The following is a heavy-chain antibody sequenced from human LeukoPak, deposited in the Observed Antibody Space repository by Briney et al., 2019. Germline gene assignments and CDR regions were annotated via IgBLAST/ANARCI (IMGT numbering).Heavy chain of an antibody. CDR3: ARVGRRVRGVSRTAASNWFDP. CDR2: INHSEST. D-gene: IGHD3-10*01. J-gene: IGHJ5*02. V-gene: IGHV4-34*01. Sequence: SETLSLTCAVYGGSFSGYYWSWIRQPPGKGLEWIGEINHSESTNYNPSLKSRVTISVDTSKNQFSLKLSSVTAADTAVYYCARVGRRVRGVSRTAASNWFDPWGREPWSPSPQ. CDR1: GGSFSGYY.